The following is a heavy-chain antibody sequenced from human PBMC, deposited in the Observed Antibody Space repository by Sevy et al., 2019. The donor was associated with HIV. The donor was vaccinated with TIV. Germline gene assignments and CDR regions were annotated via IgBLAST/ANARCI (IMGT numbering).Heavy chain of an antibody. CDR3: ARDAGNSVKWYPLY. CDR1: GFAFSTDA. J-gene: IGHJ4*01. Sequence: GGSLRLSCAASGFAFSTDAMHWVRQAPGKGLEWVAVISYEGTETFYAASAEGRFTISRDNSKNMLSLQINSLRPEDTAVYYCARDAGNSVKWYPLYWGHGTLVTVSS. CDR2: ISYEGTET. D-gene: IGHD2-2*01. V-gene: IGHV3-30-3*01.